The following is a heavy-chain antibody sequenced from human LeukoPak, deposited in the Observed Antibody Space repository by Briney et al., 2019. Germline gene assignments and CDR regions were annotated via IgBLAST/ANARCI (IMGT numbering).Heavy chain of an antibody. J-gene: IGHJ5*02. CDR1: GGTFSSYA. CDR2: IIPIFGTA. Sequence: ASVKVSCKASGGTFSSYAISWVRQAPGQGLEWMGGIIPIFGTANYAQKFQGRVTITADESTSTAYMELSSLRSGDTAVYYCARRIMGGYCSSTSRYKNGWFDPWGQGTLVTVSS. CDR3: ARRIMGGYCSSTSRYKNGWFDP. V-gene: IGHV1-69*13. D-gene: IGHD2-2*02.